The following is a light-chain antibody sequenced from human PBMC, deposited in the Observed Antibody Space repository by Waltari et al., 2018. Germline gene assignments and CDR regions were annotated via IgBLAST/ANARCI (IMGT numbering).Light chain of an antibody. J-gene: IGKJ4*01. CDR1: QSVLYSSNNKKY. Sequence: DIVMTQSPDSVAVSLGERANINCKSSQSVLYSSNNKKYLAWYQQKPGQPPKLLIYWASTRESGVPDRFSGSGSGTDFTLTISSLQAEDVAVYYCQQYYSTPLTFGGGTKVEIK. CDR3: QQYYSTPLT. V-gene: IGKV4-1*01. CDR2: WAS.